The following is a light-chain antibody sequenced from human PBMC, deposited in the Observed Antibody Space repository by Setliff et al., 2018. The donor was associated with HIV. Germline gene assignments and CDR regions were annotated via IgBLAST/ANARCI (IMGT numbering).Light chain of an antibody. CDR2: ELS. CDR3: ASYAGDGVHDIYV. CDR1: SSDIGSHNH. V-gene: IGLV2-8*01. J-gene: IGLJ1*01. Sequence: QSALTQPPSASGSPGQSVAISCTGTSSDIGSHNHVSWYQHYPGKAPKLMIYELSQRPSGVPDRFSGSKSGNTASLTVSGLQAEDEADYYCASYAGDGVHDIYVFGTGTKVTVL.